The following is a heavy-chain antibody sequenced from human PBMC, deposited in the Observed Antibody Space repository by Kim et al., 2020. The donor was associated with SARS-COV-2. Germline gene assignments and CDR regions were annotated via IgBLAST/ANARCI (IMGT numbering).Heavy chain of an antibody. V-gene: IGHV1-3*01. CDR3: AGEGRSSLGDF. D-gene: IGHD2-2*01. CDR1: ADTFTDYA. J-gene: IGHJ4*02. CDR2: INVGSGNT. Sequence: ASVKVSCKASADTFTDYAMHWVRQAPGQRLEWMGWINVGSGNTKYSQKFQGRVTFTRDTSATTAYMELSSLTSEDTALYYCAGEGRSSLGDFWGQGTLVTVSS.